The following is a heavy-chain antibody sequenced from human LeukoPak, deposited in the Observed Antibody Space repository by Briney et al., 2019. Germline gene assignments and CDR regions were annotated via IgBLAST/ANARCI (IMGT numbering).Heavy chain of an antibody. Sequence: GGSLRLSCAASGFTFSDYYMSWVRQAPGKGLEWVSGISGTGGTTYHADAVKGRFTISRDNSKNTLYLQMNSLRAEDTGIYYCAKDLTRFDPWGQGTLVTVSS. D-gene: IGHD3-9*01. CDR3: AKDLTRFDP. CDR1: GFTFSDYY. CDR2: ISGTGGTT. V-gene: IGHV3-23*01. J-gene: IGHJ5*02.